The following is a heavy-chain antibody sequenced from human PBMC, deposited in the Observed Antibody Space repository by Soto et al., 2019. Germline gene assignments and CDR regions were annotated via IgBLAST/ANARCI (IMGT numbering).Heavy chain of an antibody. D-gene: IGHD3-9*01. CDR2: ISSSSSYI. CDR1: GFTFSSYS. V-gene: IGHV3-21*01. Sequence: GGSLRLSCAASGFTFSSYSMNWVRQAPGKGLEWVSSISSSSSYIYYADSVKGRFTISRDNAKNSLYLQMNSLRAEDTAVYYCARSVPLPYDIPDYWGQGTLVTVSS. J-gene: IGHJ4*02. CDR3: ARSVPLPYDIPDY.